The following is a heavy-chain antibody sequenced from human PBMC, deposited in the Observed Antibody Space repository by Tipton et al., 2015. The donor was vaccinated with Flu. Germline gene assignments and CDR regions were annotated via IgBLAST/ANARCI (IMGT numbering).Heavy chain of an antibody. CDR3: ARVYDFYYAMDV. J-gene: IGHJ6*02. Sequence: SLRLSCAASGFTFSSYAVNWVRQAPGKGLEWVSSISGSGSYIYYAKSVPGRFTISRDNAKSSLYLQMNSLGAEDTAVYYCARVYDFYYAMDVWGPGTTVTVSS. CDR1: GFTFSSYA. D-gene: IGHD3-16*01. V-gene: IGHV3-21*01. CDR2: ISGSGSYI.